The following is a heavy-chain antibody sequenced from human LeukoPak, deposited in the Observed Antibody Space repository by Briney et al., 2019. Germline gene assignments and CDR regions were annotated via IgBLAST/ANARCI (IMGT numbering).Heavy chain of an antibody. CDR2: IIPIFGTA. V-gene: IGHV1-69*13. CDR1: GGTFSSYA. CDR3: ARPLEPEYYYYGMDV. Sequence: ASVKVSCKASGGTFSSYAISWVRQAPGQGLEWMGGIIPIFGTANYAQKFQGRVTITADESTSTAYMELSSLRSEDTAVYYCARPLEPEYYYYGMDVWGQGTTVTVSS. D-gene: IGHD1-14*01. J-gene: IGHJ6*02.